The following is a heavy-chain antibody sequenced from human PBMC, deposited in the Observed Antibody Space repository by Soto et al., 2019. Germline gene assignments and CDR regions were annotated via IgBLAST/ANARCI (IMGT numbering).Heavy chain of an antibody. CDR3: ARDRADYDYVWGSYRYNWFDP. J-gene: IGHJ5*02. CDR1: GGSISSYY. D-gene: IGHD3-16*02. V-gene: IGHV4-59*01. Sequence: SGTLSLTCSVSGGSISSYYWSWIRQPPGKGLEWIGYIYYSGSTNYNPSLKSRVTISVDTSKNQFSLKLSAVTAADTAVYYCARDRADYDYVWGSYRYNWFDPWGQGTLVTVSS. CDR2: IYYSGST.